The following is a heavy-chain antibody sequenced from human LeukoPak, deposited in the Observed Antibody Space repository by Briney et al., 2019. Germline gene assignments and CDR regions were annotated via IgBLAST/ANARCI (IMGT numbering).Heavy chain of an antibody. D-gene: IGHD1-1*01. V-gene: IGHV4-31*11. CDR2: IYYSGST. J-gene: IGHJ3*02. Sequence: SETLSLTCAVSGGSISSGGYYWSWIRQHPGKGLEWVGYIYYSGSTYYNPSLKSRVTISEDTSKNQFSLKLSSVTAADTAVYYCAREVQLEGIDIWGQGTMVTVSS. CDR3: AREVQLEGIDI. CDR1: GGSISSGGYY.